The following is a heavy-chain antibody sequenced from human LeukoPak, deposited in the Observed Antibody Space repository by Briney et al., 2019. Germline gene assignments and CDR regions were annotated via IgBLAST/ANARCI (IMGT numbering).Heavy chain of an antibody. V-gene: IGHV3-30*04. CDR2: LAYDGTNK. D-gene: IGHD1-14*01. CDR3: ARGGPLGDTNRFDF. CDR1: GFTFASYA. J-gene: IGHJ4*02. Sequence: GESLRLSCAASGFTFASYAMHWVRQPPGKGLEWVTLLAYDGTNKQYADSVKRRFTISRDNSQNTVDLHMDSLRAEDTAVYYCARGGPLGDTNRFDFWGQGILVTVSS.